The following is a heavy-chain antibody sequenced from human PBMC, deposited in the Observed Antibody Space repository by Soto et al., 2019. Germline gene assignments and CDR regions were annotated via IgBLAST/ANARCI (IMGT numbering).Heavy chain of an antibody. D-gene: IGHD3-3*01. CDR1: GYIFTNYD. V-gene: IGHV1-8*01. Sequence: ASVKVSCKASGYIFTNYDIHWVRQATGQGLEWMGWMNPNSGNTGYAQKLQGRVTMTTNTASSTAYMELRSLRSDDTAVYYCARKRFLEWLGWFDPWGQGTLVTVSS. CDR2: MNPNSGNT. J-gene: IGHJ5*02. CDR3: ARKRFLEWLGWFDP.